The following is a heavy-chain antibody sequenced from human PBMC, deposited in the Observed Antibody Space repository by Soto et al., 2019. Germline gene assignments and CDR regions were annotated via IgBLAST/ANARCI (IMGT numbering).Heavy chain of an antibody. D-gene: IGHD1-26*01. V-gene: IGHV4-4*07. CDR3: AREGTTRGFFDV. Sequence: QVQLQESGPGLVKPPETLSLTCTVSGGSIRRYYWSWIRQPAGKGLEWIGRIYSSGSTKYNPSLKSRVTMSVDTSKNQFSLKLSSVTAADTAVYYCAREGTTRGFFDVWGQGTMVTVSS. CDR2: IYSSGST. J-gene: IGHJ3*01. CDR1: GGSIRRYY.